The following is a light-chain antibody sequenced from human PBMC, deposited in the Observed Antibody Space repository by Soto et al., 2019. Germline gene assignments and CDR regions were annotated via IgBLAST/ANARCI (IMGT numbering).Light chain of an antibody. Sequence: EIVMTQSPATLSVSPGERATLSCRASQSIGSNVAWYQQKPGQAPRLLISGASTRAAGIPARFSGSGTGTEFTLTISSLQSEDFAVYYCQQYNNWPGTFGQGTKVDI. CDR2: GAS. CDR3: QQYNNWPGT. J-gene: IGKJ1*01. CDR1: QSIGSN. V-gene: IGKV3-15*01.